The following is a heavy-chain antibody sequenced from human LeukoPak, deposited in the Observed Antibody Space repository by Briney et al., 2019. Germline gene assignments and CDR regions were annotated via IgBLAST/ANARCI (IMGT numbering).Heavy chain of an antibody. CDR3: ATKAGNYYDTSGYFL. CDR1: GYTFTSYA. J-gene: IGHJ4*02. V-gene: IGHV1-3*01. CDR2: INAGNGNT. Sequence: ASVKVSCKASGYTFTSYAMHWVRQAPGQRLEWMGWINAGNGNTKYSQKFQGRVTITRDTSASTAYMELSSLRSEDTAVYYCATKAGNYYDTSGYFLWGQGTLVTVSP. D-gene: IGHD3-22*01.